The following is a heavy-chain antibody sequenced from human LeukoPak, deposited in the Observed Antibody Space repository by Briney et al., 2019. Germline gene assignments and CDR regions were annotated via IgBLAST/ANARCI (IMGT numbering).Heavy chain of an antibody. CDR1: GYTFTGYY. D-gene: IGHD4-23*01. CDR3: ARDGRATVVTPNLGFDI. CDR2: ISAYNGNT. J-gene: IGHJ3*02. V-gene: IGHV1-18*04. Sequence: PGASVKVSCKASGYTFTGYYMHWVRQAPGQGLEWMGWISAYNGNTNYAQKLQGRVTMTTDTSTSTAYMELRSLRSDDTAVYYCARDGRATVVTPNLGFDIWGQGTMVTVSS.